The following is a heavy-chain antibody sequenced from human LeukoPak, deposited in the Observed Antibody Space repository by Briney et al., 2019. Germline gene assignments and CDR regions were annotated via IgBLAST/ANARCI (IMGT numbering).Heavy chain of an antibody. CDR3: ARVIVVPAATPFDY. CDR1: GGTFSSYA. V-gene: IGHV1-69*05. J-gene: IGHJ4*02. CDR2: IIPIFGTA. Sequence: ASVKVSCKASGGTFSSYAISWVRQAPGQGLEWMGGIIPIFGTANYAQKFQGRVTITTDESTSTAYMELSSLRSEDTAVYYCARVIVVPAATPFDYWGQGTLVTVSS. D-gene: IGHD2-2*01.